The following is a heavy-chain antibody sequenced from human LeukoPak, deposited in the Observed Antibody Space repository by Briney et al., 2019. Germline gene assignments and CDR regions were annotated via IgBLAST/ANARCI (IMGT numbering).Heavy chain of an antibody. CDR3: ARDFAREFTIDY. D-gene: IGHD3-10*01. CDR1: GFTFSNYN. J-gene: IGHJ4*02. CDR2: ISSSSNII. V-gene: IGHV3-48*01. Sequence: TGGSLRLSCAASGFTFSNYNMNWVRQPPGKGLQWVSYISSSSNIIYYADSMKGRFTISRDNAKNSLFLQMNSLRAEDTAVYYCARDFAREFTIDYWGQGTLVTVSS.